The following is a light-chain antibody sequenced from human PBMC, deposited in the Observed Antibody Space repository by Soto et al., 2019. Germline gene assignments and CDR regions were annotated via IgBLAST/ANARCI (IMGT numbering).Light chain of an antibody. CDR3: QQRRYWPVT. CDR2: DAS. V-gene: IGKV3-11*01. Sequence: EIVLTQSPAILSMSPGERATLSCRASQSVSSYFAWYQQKPGQAPRLLIYDASNRATGVPARFSGRGSGTDFTLTISSLEPEDFAVYYCQQRRYWPVTFGQGTNVEIK. J-gene: IGKJ1*01. CDR1: QSVSSY.